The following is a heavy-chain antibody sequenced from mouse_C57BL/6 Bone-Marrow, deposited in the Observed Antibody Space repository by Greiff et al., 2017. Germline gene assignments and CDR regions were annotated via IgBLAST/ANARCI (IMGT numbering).Heavy chain of an antibody. D-gene: IGHD1-1*01. V-gene: IGHV1-64*01. CDR3: ARGAPTVDYFDY. Sequence: QVQLQQPGAELVKPGASVKLSCKASGYTFTSYWMHWVKQRPGQGLEWIGMIHPNSGSTNYNEKFKSKATLTVDNSSSTAYMQLSSLTSEDSAVYYCARGAPTVDYFDYWGKGTTLTVSS. CDR1: GYTFTSYW. CDR2: IHPNSGST. J-gene: IGHJ2*01.